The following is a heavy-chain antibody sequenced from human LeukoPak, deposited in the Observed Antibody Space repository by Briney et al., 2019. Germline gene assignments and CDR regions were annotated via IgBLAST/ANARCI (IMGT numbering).Heavy chain of an antibody. CDR3: ATYTHWVAGDV. V-gene: IGHV3-30*04. CDR2: ISYDGSNK. J-gene: IGHJ6*02. D-gene: IGHD3-16*01. CDR1: GLTFSSYA. Sequence: GGSLRLSCAASGLTFSSYAMHWVRQAPGKGLEWVAVISYDGSNKYYADSVKGRFTISRDNARKSLYLQMGSLRAEDTAVYYCATYTHWVAGDVWGQGTTVTVSS.